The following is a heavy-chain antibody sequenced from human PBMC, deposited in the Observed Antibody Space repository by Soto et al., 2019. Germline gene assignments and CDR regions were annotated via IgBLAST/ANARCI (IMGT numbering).Heavy chain of an antibody. D-gene: IGHD3-22*01. CDR3: ARGQRRGGYYSLTYNWFDP. V-gene: IGHV4-59*12. Sequence: SETLSLTCTVSGGSISSYYWSWIRQPPGKGLEWIGYIYNSGTTYYNPSLKSRVTISVDTSKNQFSLKLTSVTAADTAVYYCARGQRRGGYYSLTYNWFDPWGQGTLVTVSS. CDR2: IYNSGTT. CDR1: GGSISSYY. J-gene: IGHJ5*02.